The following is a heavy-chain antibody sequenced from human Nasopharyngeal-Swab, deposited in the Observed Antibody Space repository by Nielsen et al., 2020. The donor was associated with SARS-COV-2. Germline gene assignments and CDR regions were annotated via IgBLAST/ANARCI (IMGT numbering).Heavy chain of an antibody. J-gene: IGHJ4*02. CDR3: AKWGRNHHESSGYVY. V-gene: IGHV3-23*01. Sequence: GGSLRLSCAASGFTCSSYSMNWVRQAPGKGLEWASVISGTGTETYSADSVKGRFTISRDNSQNMVYLQMDSLRVEDTAVYYCAKWGRNHHESSGYVYWGQGILVTVSS. CDR2: ISGTGTET. CDR1: GFTCSSYS. D-gene: IGHD6-19*01.